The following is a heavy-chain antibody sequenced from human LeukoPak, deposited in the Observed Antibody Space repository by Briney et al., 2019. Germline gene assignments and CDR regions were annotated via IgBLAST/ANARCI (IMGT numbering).Heavy chain of an antibody. CDR3: AKDPTMAGYFDL. Sequence: PGGSMRLSCAASGFTFSNYAMSWVRQAPGKGLEWVSLISSSGGTTYDADSVKGRFTISRDNSKNTLYLQVNSLRAEDTAVYYCAKDPTMAGYFDLWGRGTLVTVSS. V-gene: IGHV3-23*01. CDR2: ISSSGGTT. CDR1: GFTFSNYA. D-gene: IGHD2-8*01. J-gene: IGHJ2*01.